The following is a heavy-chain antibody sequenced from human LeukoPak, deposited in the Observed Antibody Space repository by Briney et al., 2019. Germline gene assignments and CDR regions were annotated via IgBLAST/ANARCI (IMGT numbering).Heavy chain of an antibody. CDR1: GGSISSYY. J-gene: IGHJ4*02. Sequence: SETLSLTCTASGGSISSYYWSWIRQPAGKGLEWIGRIYTSGSTNYNASLKSRVSMSVDTSKNQFSLKLSSVTAADTAVFYCARENSGSYREFDYWGQGTLVTVSS. CDR2: IYTSGST. D-gene: IGHD1-26*01. V-gene: IGHV4-4*07. CDR3: ARENSGSYREFDY.